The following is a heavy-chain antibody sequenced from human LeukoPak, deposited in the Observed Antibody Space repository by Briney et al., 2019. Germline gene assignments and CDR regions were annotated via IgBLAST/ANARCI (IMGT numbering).Heavy chain of an antibody. Sequence: GGSLRLSCAASGFTFSTYWMHWVRHAPGKGLVWVSRIKSDGSTNYADPVKGRFTISRDSAKNTVSLQMNSLRPEDTGVYYCARAPSEIGGYYPEYFRHWGQGTLVTVSS. CDR2: IKSDGST. D-gene: IGHD3-22*01. CDR1: GFTFSTYW. CDR3: ARAPSEIGGYYPEYFRH. J-gene: IGHJ1*01. V-gene: IGHV3-74*01.